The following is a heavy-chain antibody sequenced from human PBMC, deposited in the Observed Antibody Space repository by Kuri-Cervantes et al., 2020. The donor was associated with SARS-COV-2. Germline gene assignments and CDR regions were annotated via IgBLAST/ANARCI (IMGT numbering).Heavy chain of an antibody. J-gene: IGHJ3*02. CDR3: AGETPFRRIVGISLGGAFDI. CDR2: INPDSGGT. D-gene: IGHD3-22*01. Sequence: AVNVSFKASVYTFTGYYIHGVRQAPGQGLEWMGLINPDSGGTNYAQKFQGWVTMTRDTYISKVYMELSRMRSDDTAVYYCAGETPFRRIVGISLGGAFDIWGQGTMVTVSS. CDR1: VYTFTGYY. V-gene: IGHV1-2*04.